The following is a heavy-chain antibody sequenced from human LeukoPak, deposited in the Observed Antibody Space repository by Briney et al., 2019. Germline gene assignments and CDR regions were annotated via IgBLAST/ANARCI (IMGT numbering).Heavy chain of an antibody. J-gene: IGHJ4*02. CDR2: INPSGGST. CDR1: GYTFTSYY. V-gene: IGHV1-46*01. Sequence: ASVKVSCKASGYTFTSYYMHWVRQAPGQGLEWMGIINPSGGSTSYAQKFQGRVTMTRDASTSTVYMELSSLRSEDTAVHYCARAKKHIAVAGEFDYWGQGTLVTVSS. CDR3: ARAKKHIAVAGEFDY. D-gene: IGHD6-19*01.